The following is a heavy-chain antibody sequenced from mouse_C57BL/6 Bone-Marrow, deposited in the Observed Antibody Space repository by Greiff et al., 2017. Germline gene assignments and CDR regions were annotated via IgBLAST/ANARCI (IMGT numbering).Heavy chain of an antibody. V-gene: IGHV1-15*01. J-gene: IGHJ3*01. CDR2: IDPETGGT. Sequence: VQLQQSGAELVRPGASVTLSCKASGYTFTDYEMHWVKQTPVHGLEWIGAIDPETGGTAYNQKFKGKAILTADKSSSTAYMELRSLTSEDSAVYYCTREGELTVWCAYRGQGTLVTVSA. CDR1: GYTFTDYE. D-gene: IGHD4-1*01. CDR3: TREGELTVWCAY.